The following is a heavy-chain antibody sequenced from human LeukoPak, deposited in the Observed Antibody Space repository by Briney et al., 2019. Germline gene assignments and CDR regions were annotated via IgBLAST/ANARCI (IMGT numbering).Heavy chain of an antibody. CDR3: AKTPYGANSYFGY. J-gene: IGHJ4*02. V-gene: IGHV3-23*01. Sequence: GGSLRLSCATSGFTFSDYAMSWVRQAPGKGLEWVSAISGSGGSTYYADSVKGRFTISRDNSKNTLYLQMNSPRAEDTAVYYCAKTPYGANSYFGYWGQGTLVTVSS. D-gene: IGHD4-23*01. CDR2: ISGSGGST. CDR1: GFTFSDYA.